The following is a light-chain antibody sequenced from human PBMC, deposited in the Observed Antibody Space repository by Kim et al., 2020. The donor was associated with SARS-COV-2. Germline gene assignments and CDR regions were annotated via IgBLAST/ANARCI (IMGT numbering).Light chain of an antibody. J-gene: IGLJ7*01. Sequence: QSVTSSCTGTSSDVGGYNYVSWYQQHPGKAPKLIIYDVSKRPSGVPDRFSGSKSGSTASLTVSGLQAEDEADYYCCSYAGSYTNAVFGGGTQLTVL. CDR2: DVS. CDR1: SSDVGGYNY. V-gene: IGLV2-11*01. CDR3: CSYAGSYTNAV.